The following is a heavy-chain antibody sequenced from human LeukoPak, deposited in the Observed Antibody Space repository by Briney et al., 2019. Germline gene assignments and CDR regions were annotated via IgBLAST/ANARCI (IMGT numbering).Heavy chain of an antibody. CDR3: ARELSYDYVWGSYPQASSGWFDP. CDR1: GGSISSGGYS. Sequence: SQTLSLTCAVSGGSISSGGYSWSWIRQPPGKGLEWIAYIYHSGITFYNPSLKSRVTISVDRSKNHFSLRLSSVTAADTAVYYCARELSYDYVWGSYPQASSGWFDPWGQGTLVTVSS. D-gene: IGHD3-16*02. J-gene: IGHJ5*02. CDR2: IYHSGIT. V-gene: IGHV4-30-2*01.